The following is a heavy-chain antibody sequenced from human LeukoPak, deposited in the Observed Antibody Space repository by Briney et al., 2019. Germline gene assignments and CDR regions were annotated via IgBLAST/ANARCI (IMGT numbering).Heavy chain of an antibody. V-gene: IGHV3-7*01. CDR2: IKHDGSEK. Sequence: GGSLRLSCAASGFTFSTSWMAWVRQASGKGLEWVANIKHDGSEKYFADSVKGRFSISRDNAKNSLSLQMNSLRAGDTAVYYCARDYYRYFSLWGRGTLVTVSS. CDR3: ARDYYRYFSL. CDR1: GFTFSTSW. J-gene: IGHJ2*01.